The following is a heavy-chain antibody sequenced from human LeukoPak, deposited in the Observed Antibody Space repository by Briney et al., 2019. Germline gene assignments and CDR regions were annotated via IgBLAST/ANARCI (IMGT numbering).Heavy chain of an antibody. CDR2: IYGGGST. D-gene: IGHD6-19*01. CDR3: ARAASVAGTYALNH. V-gene: IGHV3-66*01. Sequence: PGGSLRLSCAVSGFTVSSNYMSWVRQAPGKGLEWVSVIYGGGSTYYADSVKGRFTISRDKSKNTLYLQMNSLRAEDTAVYYCARAASVAGTYALNHWGQGTLVTVSS. J-gene: IGHJ4*02. CDR1: GFTVSSNY.